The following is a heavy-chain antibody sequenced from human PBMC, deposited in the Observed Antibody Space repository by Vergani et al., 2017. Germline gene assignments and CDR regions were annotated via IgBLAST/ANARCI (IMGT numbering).Heavy chain of an antibody. D-gene: IGHD2-15*01. J-gene: IGHJ5*02. Sequence: QVQLQESGPGLVKPSETLSLTCAVSGYSISSGYYWGWIRQPPGKGLEWIGSIYHSGSTYYNPSLKSRVTISVDTSKNQFSLKLSSVTAADTAVYYCARRSVVAATENWFDPWGQGTLVTVSS. V-gene: IGHV4-38-2*01. CDR1: GYSISSGYY. CDR2: IYHSGST. CDR3: ARRSVVAATENWFDP.